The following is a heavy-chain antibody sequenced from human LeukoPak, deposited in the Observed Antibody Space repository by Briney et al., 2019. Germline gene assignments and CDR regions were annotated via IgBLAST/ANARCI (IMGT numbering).Heavy chain of an antibody. V-gene: IGHV3-30*18. Sequence: PGGSLRLSCAASGFTFSSYGMHWVRQAPGKGLEWVAVISYDGSNKYYADSVKGRFTISGDNSKNTLYLQMNSLRAEDTAVYYCAKAQGYYDSSGSVDYWGQGTLVTVSS. CDR1: GFTFSSYG. CDR3: AKAQGYYDSSGSVDY. CDR2: ISYDGSNK. J-gene: IGHJ4*02. D-gene: IGHD3-22*01.